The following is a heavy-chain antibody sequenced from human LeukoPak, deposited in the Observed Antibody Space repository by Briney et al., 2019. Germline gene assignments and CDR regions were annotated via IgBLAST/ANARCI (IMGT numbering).Heavy chain of an antibody. CDR3: AGSYYDFWSGYSLHGMDV. V-gene: IGHV4-39*01. D-gene: IGHD3-3*01. CDR2: IYYSGST. Sequence: PSETLSLTCTVSGGSISSYYWGWIRQPPGKGLEWIGSIYYSGSTYYNPSLKSRVTISVDTSKNQFSLKLSSVTAADTAVYYCAGSYYDFWSGYSLHGMDVWGQGTTVTVSS. CDR1: GGSISSYY. J-gene: IGHJ6*02.